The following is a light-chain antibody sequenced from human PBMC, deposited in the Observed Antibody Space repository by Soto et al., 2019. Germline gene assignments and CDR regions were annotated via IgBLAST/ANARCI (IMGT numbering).Light chain of an antibody. CDR3: QQRSNWPRT. Sequence: EIVLTQSPTTLSLSPGERATLSCRASQSVGSYLAWYQQKPGQAPRLLIYDASNRASDIPGRFSGSGSGTDFTLTISSLEPEDFAVYYRQQRSNWPRTFGQGTKVDIK. CDR1: QSVGSY. V-gene: IGKV3-11*01. CDR2: DAS. J-gene: IGKJ1*01.